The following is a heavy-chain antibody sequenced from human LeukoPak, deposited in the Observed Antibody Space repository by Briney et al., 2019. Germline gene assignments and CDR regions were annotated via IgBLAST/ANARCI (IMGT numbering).Heavy chain of an antibody. CDR3: AKLWQQLLDAFDI. D-gene: IGHD6-13*01. CDR1: GFTVSSNY. Sequence: GGSLRLSCAASGFTVSSNYMSWVRQAPGKGLEWVSVIYSGGSTYYADSVKGRFTISRDNSKNTLYLQMNSLRAEDTAVYYCAKLWQQLLDAFDIWGQGTMVTVSS. CDR2: IYSGGST. J-gene: IGHJ3*02. V-gene: IGHV3-53*01.